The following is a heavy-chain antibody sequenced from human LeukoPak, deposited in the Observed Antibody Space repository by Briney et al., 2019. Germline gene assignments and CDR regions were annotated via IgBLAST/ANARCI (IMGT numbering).Heavy chain of an antibody. D-gene: IGHD5-12*01. V-gene: IGHV1-2*02. Sequence: GASVKVSCKAPGYTFTDHYIHWVRQAPGQGFEWMGWINPNTGGTDYAQRFQDRIAISTYTSISTVYMELSSLSSDDTALYYCARDLATIDGIAWYYFENWGQGTLVTVS. CDR1: GYTFTDHY. CDR3: ARDLATIDGIAWYYFEN. J-gene: IGHJ4*02. CDR2: INPNTGGT.